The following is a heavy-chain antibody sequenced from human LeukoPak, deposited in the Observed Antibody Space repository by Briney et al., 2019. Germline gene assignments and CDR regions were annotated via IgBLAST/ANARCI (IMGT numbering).Heavy chain of an antibody. CDR2: IYHSGST. V-gene: IGHV4-4*02. J-gene: IGHJ4*02. CDR3: ARCAPRFYYDSSGQPPYYFDY. D-gene: IGHD3-22*01. CDR1: GVSISRSNW. Sequence: PSETLSLTCAVSGVSISRSNWWSWVRQPPGQGLEWIAEIYHSGSTNYNPSLRSRVTISVDTSKNHFSLKLISVTAADTAVYYCARCAPRFYYDSSGQPPYYFDYWGQGTLVTVSS.